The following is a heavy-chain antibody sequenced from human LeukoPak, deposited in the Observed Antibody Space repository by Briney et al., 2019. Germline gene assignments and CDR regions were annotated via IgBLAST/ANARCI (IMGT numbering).Heavy chain of an antibody. J-gene: IGHJ5*02. V-gene: IGHV1-2*02. D-gene: IGHD2-21*02. CDR2: INPNSGGT. CDR3: ARGVAYCGGDCYPIAP. Sequence: ASVKVSCKAPGYTFTGYYMHWVRQAPGQGLEWMGWINPNSGGTNYAQKFQGRVTMTRDTSISTAYMELSRLRSDDTAVYYCARGVAYCGGDCYPIAPWGQGTLVTVSS. CDR1: GYTFTGYY.